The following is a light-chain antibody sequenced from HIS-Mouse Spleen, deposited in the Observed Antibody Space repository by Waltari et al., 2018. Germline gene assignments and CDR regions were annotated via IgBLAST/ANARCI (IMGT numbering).Light chain of an antibody. CDR1: QSVSSY. CDR3: QQRSNWP. J-gene: IGKJ4*01. Sequence: EIVLTQSPATLSLSPGERATLSCRASQSVSSYLAWYQQKPGQAPRLLIYDASNRATGIPARFSGSGYVTDFTLTISSLEPEDFAVYYCQQRSNWPFGGGTKVEIK. CDR2: DAS. V-gene: IGKV3-11*01.